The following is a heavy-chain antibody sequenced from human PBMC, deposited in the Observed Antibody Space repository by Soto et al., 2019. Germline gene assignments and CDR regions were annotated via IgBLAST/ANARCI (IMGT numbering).Heavy chain of an antibody. D-gene: IGHD3-3*01. V-gene: IGHV4-59*08. J-gene: IGHJ3*02. CDR2: IYYSGST. Sequence: SETLSLTCTVSGGSISSYYWSWIRQPPGKGLEWIGYIYYSGSTNYNPSLKSRVTISVDTSKNQFSLKLSSVTAADTAVYYCARRVLLGSIKPRPGTIFGVVSAFDIWGQGTMVT. CDR1: GGSISSYY. CDR3: ARRVLLGSIKPRPGTIFGVVSAFDI.